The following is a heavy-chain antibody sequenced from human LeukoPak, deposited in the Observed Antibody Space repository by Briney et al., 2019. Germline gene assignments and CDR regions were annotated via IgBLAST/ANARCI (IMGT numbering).Heavy chain of an antibody. J-gene: IGHJ5*02. V-gene: IGHV3-23*01. CDR3: AKDRTRYNYGNWFDP. D-gene: IGHD5-18*01. CDR1: GFTFSSYA. Sequence: GGSLRLSCAASGFTFSSYAMSWVRQAPGKRLEWVSAISGSGGSTYYADSVKGRFTISRDNSKNTLYLQMNSLRAEDAAVYYCAKDRTRYNYGNWFDPWGQGTLVTVSS. CDR2: ISGSGGST.